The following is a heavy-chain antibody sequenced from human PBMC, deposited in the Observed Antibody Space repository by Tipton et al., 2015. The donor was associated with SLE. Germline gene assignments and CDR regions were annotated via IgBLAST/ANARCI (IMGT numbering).Heavy chain of an antibody. CDR1: DDSISHYY. CDR2: IFYTGRI. D-gene: IGHD5-12*01. J-gene: IGHJ4*02. CDR3: ARSYSGYDSNFDY. Sequence: TLSLTCTVSDDSISHYYWSWIRQSPGKGLEWIGYIFYTGRISSNPSLKSRVTISSDTSKNQFSLKVTSVTAADTAVYFCARSYSGYDSNFDYWGQGTLVTVSS. V-gene: IGHV4-59*12.